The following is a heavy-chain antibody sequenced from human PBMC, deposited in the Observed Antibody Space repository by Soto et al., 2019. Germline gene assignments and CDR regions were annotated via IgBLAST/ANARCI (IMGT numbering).Heavy chain of an antibody. D-gene: IGHD3-22*01. CDR3: ARTLTYYYDSSGYPWYFDY. Sequence: ASVKVSCKASGYTFTSYGISWVRQAPGQGLEWMGWISAYNGNTNYAQKLQGRVTMTTDTSTSTAYMELRSLRSDDTAVYYCARTLTYYYDSSGYPWYFDYWGQGTLVTVS. CDR1: GYTFTSYG. J-gene: IGHJ4*02. V-gene: IGHV1-18*01. CDR2: ISAYNGNT.